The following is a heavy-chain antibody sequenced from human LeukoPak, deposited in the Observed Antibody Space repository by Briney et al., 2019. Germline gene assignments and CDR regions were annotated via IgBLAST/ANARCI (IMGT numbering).Heavy chain of an antibody. CDR2: IKQDGREK. J-gene: IGHJ4*02. Sequence: PGGSLRLSCAASGFTFTCCWRSWVRQTPGKGLEWVASIKQDGREKFYADSVKGRFTISRDNAQNSLYLQVNSLRAEDTAVYYCARVPGKTRYFDSWGQGVLVTVSS. CDR1: GFTFTCCW. V-gene: IGHV3-7*01. D-gene: IGHD1-26*01. CDR3: ARVPGKTRYFDS.